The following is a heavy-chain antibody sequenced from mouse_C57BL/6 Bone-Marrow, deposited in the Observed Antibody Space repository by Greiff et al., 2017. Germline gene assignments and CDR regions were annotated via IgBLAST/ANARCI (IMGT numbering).Heavy chain of an antibody. CDR2: IWRGGST. CDR3: ATVYDGYYVGYYAMDY. V-gene: IGHV2-5*01. D-gene: IGHD2-3*01. CDR1: GFSLTSYG. Sequence: VMLVESGPGLVQPSQSLSITCTVSGFSLTSYGVHWVRQSPGKGLEWLGVIWRGGSTDYNAAFMSRLSITKDNSKSQVFFKMNSLQADDTAIYYCATVYDGYYVGYYAMDYWGQGTSVTVSS. J-gene: IGHJ4*01.